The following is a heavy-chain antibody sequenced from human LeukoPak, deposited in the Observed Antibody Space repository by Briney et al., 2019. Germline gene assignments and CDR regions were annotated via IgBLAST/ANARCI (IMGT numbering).Heavy chain of an antibody. CDR1: GFTFSSYA. V-gene: IGHV3-23*01. D-gene: IGHD5-24*01. J-gene: IGHJ1*01. Sequence: GGSLRLSCAASGFTFSSYAMSWVRQAPGKGLEWVSAISGSGGSTYYADSVKGRFTISRDNSKNTLYLQMNSLRAEDTAVYYCVKGLWRDGYNPEYFQHWGQGTLVTVSS. CDR3: VKGLWRDGYNPEYFQH. CDR2: ISGSGGST.